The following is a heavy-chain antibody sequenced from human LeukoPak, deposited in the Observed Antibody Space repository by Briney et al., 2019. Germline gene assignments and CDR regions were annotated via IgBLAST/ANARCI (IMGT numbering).Heavy chain of an antibody. CDR3: ARGPFGAFDI. V-gene: IGHV4-34*01. Sequence: SETLSLTCAVYGGSFSGYYWSWIRQPPGKGLEWIGEINHSGSTNYNPSLKSRVTISVDTSKNQFSLKLGSLTAADTAVYYCARGPFGAFDIWGQGTMVTVFS. J-gene: IGHJ3*02. D-gene: IGHD3-16*01. CDR2: INHSGST. CDR1: GGSFSGYY.